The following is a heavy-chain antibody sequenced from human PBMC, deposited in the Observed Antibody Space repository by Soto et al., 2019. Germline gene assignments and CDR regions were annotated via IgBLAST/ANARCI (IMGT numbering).Heavy chain of an antibody. CDR2: IWYDGTQK. Sequence: GGSLRLSCEASGFTFNTYSMHWVRQPPGKGLEWLAAIWYDGTQKYYADSVKGRFIISRDNSKKTLYLEMNSLRAEDTAVYYCARAGGATVTGLWHFDSWGQGTLVTVSS. V-gene: IGHV3-33*01. D-gene: IGHD4-17*01. CDR1: GFTFNTYS. CDR3: ARAGGATVTGLWHFDS. J-gene: IGHJ4*02.